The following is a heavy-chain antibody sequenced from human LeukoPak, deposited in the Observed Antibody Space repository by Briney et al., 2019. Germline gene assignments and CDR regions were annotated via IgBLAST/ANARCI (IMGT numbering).Heavy chain of an antibody. CDR1: GDSISSSNW. V-gene: IGHV4-4*02. J-gene: IGHJ4*02. D-gene: IGHD3-22*01. Sequence: SETLSLTCTVSGDSISSSNWWSWVRQPPGKGLEWIGEIFQSGHTNYNPSLKSRLTISLDKSKNQFSLRLSSVTAADTAVYYCARQHFYDSSGYYKTWGQGTLVTVSS. CDR2: IFQSGHT. CDR3: ARQHFYDSSGYYKT.